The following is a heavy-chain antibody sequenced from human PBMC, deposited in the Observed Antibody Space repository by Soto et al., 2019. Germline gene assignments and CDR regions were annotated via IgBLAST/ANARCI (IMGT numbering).Heavy chain of an antibody. CDR2: ISYDGSNT. Sequence: QVQLVESGGGVVQPGRSLRLSCAASGFTFSSYAMHWVRQAPGKGLEWVAVISYDGSNTYYADSVKGRFTISRDNSKXXXXXXXXXXXXXXXXXXXXXXXXXXXXXXXXXYYGMDVWGQGTTVTVSS. J-gene: IGHJ6*02. V-gene: IGHV3-30-3*01. CDR3: XXXXXXXXXXXXXYYGMDV. CDR1: GFTFSSYA.